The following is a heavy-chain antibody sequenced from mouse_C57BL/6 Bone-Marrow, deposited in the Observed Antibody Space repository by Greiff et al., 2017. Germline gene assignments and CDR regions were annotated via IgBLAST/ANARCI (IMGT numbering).Heavy chain of an antibody. J-gene: IGHJ4*01. CDR2: IDPENGDT. CDR1: GFNIKDDY. CDR3: TNPYWGLY. V-gene: IGHV14-4*01. D-gene: IGHD2-10*01. Sequence: EVQLKESGAELVRPGASVKLSCTASGFNIKDDYMHWVKQRPEQGLEWIGWIDPENGDTEYASKFQGKATITADTSSNTAYLQLSSLTSEDTAVYYGTNPYWGLYWGQGTSVTVSS.